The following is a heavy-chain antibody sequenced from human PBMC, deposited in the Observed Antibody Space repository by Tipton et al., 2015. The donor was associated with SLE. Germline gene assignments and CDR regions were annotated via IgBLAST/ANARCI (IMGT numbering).Heavy chain of an antibody. CDR2: IYYTGAT. J-gene: IGHJ4*02. Sequence: TLSLTCSVSGGSISDGAYYWSWIRQHPGKGLEWIGYIYYTGATYFNPSLESRVTMSVDTSENQFSLKLTSVTAADTAVYYCARLDTIFGVLNWGQGTLVTVSS. V-gene: IGHV4-31*03. D-gene: IGHD3-3*01. CDR3: ARLDTIFGVLN. CDR1: GGSISDGAYY.